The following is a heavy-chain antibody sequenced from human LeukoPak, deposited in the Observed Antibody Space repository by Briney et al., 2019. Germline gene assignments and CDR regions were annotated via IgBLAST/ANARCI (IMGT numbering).Heavy chain of an antibody. CDR3: ARDYGGYEDY. D-gene: IGHD5-12*01. V-gene: IGHV4-59*01. J-gene: IGHJ4*02. CDR1: GGSISSYY. CDR2: IYYSGST. Sequence: SETLSLTCTASGGSISSYYWSWIRQPPGKGLEWIGYIYYSGSTNYNPSLKSRVTISVDTSKNQFSLKLSSVTAADTAVYYCARDYGGYEDYWGQGTLVTVSS.